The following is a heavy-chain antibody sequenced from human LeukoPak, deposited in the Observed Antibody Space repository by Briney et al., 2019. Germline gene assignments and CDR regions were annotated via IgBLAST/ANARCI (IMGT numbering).Heavy chain of an antibody. CDR1: GFTFSSYG. J-gene: IGHJ4*02. Sequence: PGGSLRLSCAASGFTFSSYGMHWVRQAPGKGLEWVAVISYDGSNKYYADSVKGRFTISRDNSKNTLYLQMNSLRAEDTAVYYCAKDRGDYLLDIVGFDYWGQGTLVTVSS. V-gene: IGHV3-30*18. CDR2: ISYDGSNK. CDR3: AKDRGDYLLDIVGFDY. D-gene: IGHD4-17*01.